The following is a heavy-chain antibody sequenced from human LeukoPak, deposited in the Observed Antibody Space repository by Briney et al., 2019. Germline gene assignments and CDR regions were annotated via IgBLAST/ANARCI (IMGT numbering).Heavy chain of an antibody. V-gene: IGHV3-23*01. J-gene: IGHJ4*02. CDR3: AGDNYYDSSGYSYYFDY. Sequence: GGSLRLSCAASGFTFSNYDMSWVRRAPGKGLEWVSLISTRGDSTYYADSVKGRFTISRDNSKNTLYLQMNSLRAEDTAVYYCAGDNYYDSSGYSYYFDYWGQGTLVTVSS. CDR1: GFTFSNYD. CDR2: ISTRGDST. D-gene: IGHD3-22*01.